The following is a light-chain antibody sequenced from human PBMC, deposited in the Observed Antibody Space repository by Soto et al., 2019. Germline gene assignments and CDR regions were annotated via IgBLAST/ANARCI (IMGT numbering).Light chain of an antibody. J-gene: IGKJ3*01. V-gene: IGKV3-20*01. CDR2: AS. Sequence: EIVLTQSPGTLSLSPGERATLSCRASQSVSDMYLAWYQQKPGQAPRLLIYASNRATGIPDRFSGSGSGTDFTLTISRLEPEYVAVYYCQHYGTSALFGPGTKVEIK. CDR3: QHYGTSAL. CDR1: QSVSDMY.